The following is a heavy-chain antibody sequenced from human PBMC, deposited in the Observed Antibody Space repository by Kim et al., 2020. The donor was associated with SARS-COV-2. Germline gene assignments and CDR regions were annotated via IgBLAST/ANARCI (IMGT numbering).Heavy chain of an antibody. CDR1: GFTFGDYA. Sequence: GGSLRLSCAASGFTFGDYAMHWVRQAPGKGLEWVSSISWNSGSKGYADSVKGRFTISRDNSQNSLYLQMNSLRPEDTALYYCTKDILEPRRHYYNYGMDVWGSGTTVTVSS. CDR2: ISWNSGSK. J-gene: IGHJ6*02. CDR3: TKDILEPRRHYYNYGMDV. D-gene: IGHD1-1*01. V-gene: IGHV3-9*01.